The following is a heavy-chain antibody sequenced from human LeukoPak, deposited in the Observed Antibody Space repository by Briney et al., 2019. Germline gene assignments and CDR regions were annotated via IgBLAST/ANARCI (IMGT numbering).Heavy chain of an antibody. V-gene: IGHV3-30*02. CDR3: ARSSYYDTSGYYESMDH. D-gene: IGHD3-22*01. Sequence: GGSLRLSCAASGFTFSNYGMHWVRQAPGKGLEWVGIIRYDGSNEYYADSMKGRFTISRDNSKNTLYLQMNSLRPDDTAVYYCARSSYYDTSGYYESMDHWGQGTLVTVSS. CDR1: GFTFSNYG. J-gene: IGHJ4*02. CDR2: IRYDGSNE.